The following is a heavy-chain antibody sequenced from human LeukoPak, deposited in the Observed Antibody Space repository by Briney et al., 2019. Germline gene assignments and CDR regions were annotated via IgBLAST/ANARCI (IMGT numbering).Heavy chain of an antibody. CDR1: GGSISSYY. V-gene: IGHV4-59*12. CDR2: TYHSGST. Sequence: SETLSLTCTVSGGSISSYYWSWIRQPPGKGLEWIGYTYHSGSTYYNPSLKSRVTISVDRSKNQFSLKLSSVTAADTAVYYCARGGIGELFDYWGQGTLVTVSS. CDR3: ARGGIGELFDY. J-gene: IGHJ4*02. D-gene: IGHD3-10*01.